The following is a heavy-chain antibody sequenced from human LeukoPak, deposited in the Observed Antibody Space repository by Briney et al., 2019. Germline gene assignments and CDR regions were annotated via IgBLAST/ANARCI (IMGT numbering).Heavy chain of an antibody. V-gene: IGHV1-2*02. CDR1: GYTFTSYD. CDR2: INPNSGGT. J-gene: IGHJ6*02. CDR3: ARGYRRFHYGMDV. D-gene: IGHD2-2*02. Sequence: GASVKVSCKASGYTFTSYDINWVRQAPGQGLEWMGWINPNSGGTNYAQKFQGRVTMTRDTSISTAYMELSRLRSDDTAVYYCARGYRRFHYGMDVWGQGTTVTVSS.